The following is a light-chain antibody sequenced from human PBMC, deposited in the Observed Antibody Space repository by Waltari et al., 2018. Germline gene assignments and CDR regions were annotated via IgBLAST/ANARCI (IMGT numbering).Light chain of an antibody. V-gene: IGLV2-14*03. CDR2: DVS. J-gene: IGLJ2*01. Sequence: QSALTQPASVSGSPGQSVTISCTGVSSDGDEYKIFFWFRQHPGKVTKLILFDVSNRPSDISNRFSGYKSGNTAFLTISRLQADDEADYYCTTYPDTNTPVVFGGGTKVTV. CDR3: TTYPDTNTPVV. CDR1: SSDGDEYKI.